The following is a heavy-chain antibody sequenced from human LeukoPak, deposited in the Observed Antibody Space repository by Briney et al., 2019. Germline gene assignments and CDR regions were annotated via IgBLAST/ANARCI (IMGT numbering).Heavy chain of an antibody. J-gene: IGHJ4*02. V-gene: IGHV3-30*03. CDR3: ARDLLPQIHTLHDY. D-gene: IGHD2-15*01. CDR1: GFTFSSYG. Sequence: PGGSLRLSCAASGFTFSSYGMHWVRQAPGKGLEWVAVISYDGSNKYYADSVKGRFTIYRDNAKNSLYLQINSLRAEDTAVYYCARDLLPQIHTLHDYWGQGTLVTVSS. CDR2: ISYDGSNK.